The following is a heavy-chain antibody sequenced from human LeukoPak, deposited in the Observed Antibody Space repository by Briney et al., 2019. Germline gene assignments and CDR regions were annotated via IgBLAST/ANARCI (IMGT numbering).Heavy chain of an antibody. V-gene: IGHV1-2*02. Sequence: ASVKVSCKASGYTFTGYYVHWVRQAPGQGLEWMGWINPSSGGTNYAQRFQGRVTMTGDMSISTAYMELSRLSSDDTAVYFCAGRPDTSMVPIFDYWGQGTLVTISS. CDR1: GYTFTGYY. D-gene: IGHD5-18*01. J-gene: IGHJ4*02. CDR3: AGRPDTSMVPIFDY. CDR2: INPSSGGT.